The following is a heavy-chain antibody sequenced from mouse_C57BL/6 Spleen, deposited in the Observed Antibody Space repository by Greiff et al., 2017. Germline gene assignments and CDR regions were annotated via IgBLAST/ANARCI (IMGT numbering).Heavy chain of an antibody. CDR2: IYPGDGDT. Sequence: QVQLQQSGAELVKPGASVKISCKASGYAFSSYWMNWVKQRPGKGLEWIGQIYPGDGDTNYNGKFKGKATLTADKSSSTAYMQLSSLTSEDSAVYFCARPAYYSNPWFAYWGQGTLVTVAA. J-gene: IGHJ3*01. D-gene: IGHD2-5*01. V-gene: IGHV1-80*01. CDR3: ARPAYYSNPWFAY. CDR1: GYAFSSYW.